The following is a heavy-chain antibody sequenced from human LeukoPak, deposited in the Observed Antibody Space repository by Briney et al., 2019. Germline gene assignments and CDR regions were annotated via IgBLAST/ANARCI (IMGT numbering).Heavy chain of an antibody. Sequence: PSETLSLTCTVSGYSISSGYYWGWIRQPPGKGLEWIGYISYSGDTYYNPSLKSQITISVDTSKNQFSLKLSSVTAADTAVYYCARGVRGVIQFDSWGQGTLVTVSS. V-gene: IGHV4-38-2*02. CDR2: ISYSGDT. J-gene: IGHJ4*02. D-gene: IGHD3-10*02. CDR1: GYSISSGYY. CDR3: ARGVRGVIQFDS.